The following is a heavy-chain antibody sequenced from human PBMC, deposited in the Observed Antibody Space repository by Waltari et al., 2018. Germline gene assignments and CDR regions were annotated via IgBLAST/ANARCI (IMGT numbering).Heavy chain of an antibody. Sequence: QVQLVQSGAEVKKPGSSVKVSCKASGGTFSSYAISWVRQAPGQGLEWMGGIIPILGIANYAQKFQGRVTITADKSTSTDYMELSSLRSEDTAVYYCARVDYDFWSGYYTRWFDPWGQGTLVTVSS. CDR1: GGTFSSYA. D-gene: IGHD3-3*01. CDR2: IIPILGIA. V-gene: IGHV1-69*10. CDR3: ARVDYDFWSGYYTRWFDP. J-gene: IGHJ5*02.